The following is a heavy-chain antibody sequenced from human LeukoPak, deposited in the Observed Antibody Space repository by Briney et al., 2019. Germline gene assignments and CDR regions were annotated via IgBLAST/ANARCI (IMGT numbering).Heavy chain of an antibody. CDR2: INHSGST. CDR1: GGSSSGYY. CDR3: ARVVEQWLVLYYYYYMDV. J-gene: IGHJ6*03. D-gene: IGHD6-19*01. V-gene: IGHV4-34*01. Sequence: SETLSLTCAVYGGSSSGYYWSWIRQPPGKGLEWIGEINHSGSTNYNPSLKSRVTISVDTSKNQFSLKLSSVTAADTAVYYCARVVEQWLVLYYYYYMDVWGKGTTVTISS.